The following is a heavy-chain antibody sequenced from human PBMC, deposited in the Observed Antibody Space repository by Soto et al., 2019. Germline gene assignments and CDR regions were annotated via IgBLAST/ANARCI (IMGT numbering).Heavy chain of an antibody. Sequence: LEILSLTCTVSGSSISSYYWSWIRQPPGKGLEWIGYIYYSGSTNYNPSLKSRVTISVDTSKNQFSLKLSSVTAADTAVYYCARAPTTTVTPDYWGQGTLVTVSS. CDR1: GSSISSYY. CDR3: ARAPTTTVTPDY. CDR2: IYYSGST. D-gene: IGHD4-17*01. J-gene: IGHJ4*02. V-gene: IGHV4-59*01.